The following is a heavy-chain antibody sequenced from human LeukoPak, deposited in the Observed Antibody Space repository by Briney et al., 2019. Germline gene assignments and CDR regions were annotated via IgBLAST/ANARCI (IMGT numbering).Heavy chain of an antibody. Sequence: PGGSLRLSCAASGFTFSRCWMNWVRQAPGKGLEWVADIKEDGSEKYYVDSVKGRFTISRDNAKNSLHLQMNSLRAEDTAVYYCARDRNTDFWSGYYTNYFDYWGQGTLVTVSS. D-gene: IGHD3-3*01. CDR2: IKEDGSEK. V-gene: IGHV3-7*01. CDR1: GFTFSRCW. J-gene: IGHJ4*02. CDR3: ARDRNTDFWSGYYTNYFDY.